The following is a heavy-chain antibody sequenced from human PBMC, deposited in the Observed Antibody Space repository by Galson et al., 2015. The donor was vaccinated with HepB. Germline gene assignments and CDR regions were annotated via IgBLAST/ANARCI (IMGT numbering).Heavy chain of an antibody. V-gene: IGHV3-74*01. Sequence: SLRLSCAASGFTFSSFRMHWVRQAPGKGLVWVSRINSDGSSTTYADSVTGRFTISRDNAKNTLFLQMNSLRAEDTAVYYCARDLGMATIPGYWGQGTLVTVSS. J-gene: IGHJ4*02. CDR1: GFTFSSFR. CDR3: ARDLGMATIPGY. CDR2: INSDGSST. D-gene: IGHD5-24*01.